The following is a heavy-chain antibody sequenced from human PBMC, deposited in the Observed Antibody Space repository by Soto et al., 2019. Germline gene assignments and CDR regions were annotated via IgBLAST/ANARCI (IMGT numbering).Heavy chain of an antibody. V-gene: IGHV4-39*01. D-gene: IGHD3-16*01. CDR2: IFYSGST. J-gene: IGHJ4*02. CDR3: ARHGLTAYMAYYFDF. CDR1: GGSISSSSYY. Sequence: PSETLSLTCTVSGGSISSSSYYWGWIRQPPGKGLEWIGSIFYSGSTYYNPSLKSRVTISVDTSKNQFSLKLTSVTAADTAVYYCARHGLTAYMAYYFDFWGQGTQVTVSS.